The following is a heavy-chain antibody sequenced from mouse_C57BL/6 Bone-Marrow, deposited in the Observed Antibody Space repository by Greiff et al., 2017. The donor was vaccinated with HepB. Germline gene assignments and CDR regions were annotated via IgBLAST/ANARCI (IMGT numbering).Heavy chain of an antibody. D-gene: IGHD2-2*01. J-gene: IGHJ2*01. Sequence: EVKVVESGGGLVKPGGSLKLSCAASGFTFSSYAMSWVRQTPEKRLEWVATISDGGSYTYYPDNVKGRFTISRDNAKNNLYLQMSHLKSEDTAMYYCARGLRRGRYYFDYWGQGTTLTVSS. CDR3: ARGLRRGRYYFDY. CDR1: GFTFSSYA. V-gene: IGHV5-4*03. CDR2: ISDGGSYT.